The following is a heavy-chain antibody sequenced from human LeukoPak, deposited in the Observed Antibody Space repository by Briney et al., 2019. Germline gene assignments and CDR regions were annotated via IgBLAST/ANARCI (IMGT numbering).Heavy chain of an antibody. CDR2: INHSGST. CDR1: GGSFSGYY. J-gene: IGHJ4*02. V-gene: IGHV4-34*01. Sequence: PSETLSLTCAVYGGSFSGYYWSWIRQPPGKGLEWIGEINHSGSTNYNPSLKSRVTISVDTSKNQFSLKLSSVTAADTAVYYCARGGPVAGTDYWGQGTLVTVSS. CDR3: ARGGPVAGTDY. D-gene: IGHD6-19*01.